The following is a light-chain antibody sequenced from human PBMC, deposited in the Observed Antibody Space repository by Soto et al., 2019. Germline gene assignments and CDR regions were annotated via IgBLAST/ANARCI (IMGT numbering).Light chain of an antibody. CDR1: SSDVGGYNY. J-gene: IGLJ2*01. Sequence: QSALTQPASVSGSPGQSITISCTGTSSDVGGYNYIYWYQQHPGKAPKLMIYEVSNRPSGVSNRFSGSKSGNTASLTISGLQAEDEADYYCRSYTISSTLAIFGGGTKLTVL. CDR2: EVS. V-gene: IGLV2-14*01. CDR3: RSYTISSTLAI.